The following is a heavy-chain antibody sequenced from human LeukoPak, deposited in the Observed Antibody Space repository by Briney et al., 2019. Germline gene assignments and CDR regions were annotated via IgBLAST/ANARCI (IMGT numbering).Heavy chain of an antibody. CDR1: GCTFTSYY. CDR2: INPNSSGT. J-gene: IGHJ4*02. V-gene: IGHV1-2*02. D-gene: IGHD5-12*01. CDR3: ARELPRSVATTLHSNDY. Sequence: ASVKVSCKASGCTFTSYYMNWVRQAPGQGLEWMGWINPNSSGTNYAQKFQGRVTMTRDASISTAYMELSRLRSDDTAVYYCARELPRSVATTLHSNDYWGQGTLVTVSS.